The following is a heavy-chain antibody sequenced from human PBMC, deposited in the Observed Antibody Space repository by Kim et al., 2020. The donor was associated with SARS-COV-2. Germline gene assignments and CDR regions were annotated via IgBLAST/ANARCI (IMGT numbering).Heavy chain of an antibody. CDR3: VRAIGWGSGNRYSDV. D-gene: IGHD3-10*01. Sequence: ASVKVSCKAPGDTLTIYHINWVRQAAGQGLEWMGWISPNSGNSDYAQKLQGRVTMTKDTSISTVYMELSSLTYEDTAVYYCVRAIGWGSGNRYSDVWGRGTLVTVPS. CDR1: GDTLTIYH. V-gene: IGHV1-8*01. J-gene: IGHJ2*01. CDR2: ISPNSGNS.